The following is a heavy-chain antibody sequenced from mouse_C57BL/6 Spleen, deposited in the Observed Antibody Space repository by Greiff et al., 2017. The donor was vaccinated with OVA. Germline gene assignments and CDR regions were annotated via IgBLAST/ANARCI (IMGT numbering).Heavy chain of an antibody. CDR1: GYTFTSYW. J-gene: IGHJ3*01. CDR2: IHPNSGSA. Sequence: QVQLQQPGAELVKPGASVKLSCKASGYTFTSYWMHWVKQRPGQGLEWIGMIHPNSGSANYNEKFKSKATLTVDKSSSTAYMQLSSLTSEDSAVYYCATGARGGWFAYWGQGTLVTVSA. V-gene: IGHV1-64*01. CDR3: ATGARGGWFAY.